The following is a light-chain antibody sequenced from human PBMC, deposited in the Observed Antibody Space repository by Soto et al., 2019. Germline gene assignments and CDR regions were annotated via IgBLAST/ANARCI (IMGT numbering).Light chain of an antibody. CDR3: GSYATSSYV. CDR1: SSDVGSYNY. V-gene: IGLV2-14*01. J-gene: IGLJ1*01. CDR2: EVS. Sequence: QSVLTQPASVSASPGQSITIPCTGTSSDVGSYNYVSWYQQHPGKAPKLMIYEVSNRPSGISNRFSGSKSGNTASLTISGLQAEDEADYYCGSYATSSYVFGTGTKVTVL.